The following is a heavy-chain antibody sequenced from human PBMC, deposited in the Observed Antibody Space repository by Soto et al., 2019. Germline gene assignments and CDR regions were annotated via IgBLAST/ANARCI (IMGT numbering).Heavy chain of an antibody. CDR3: ARGDKYCSGTSCFLYYFDY. V-gene: IGHV3-23*01. CDR2: ISGSGGYT. J-gene: IGHJ4*02. D-gene: IGHD2-2*01. CDR1: GFTFSTYA. Sequence: PGGSLRLSCAASGFTFSTYAMTWVRQAPGKGLEWVSGISGSGGYTYYGDSVKGRFTISRDNSQNTLYLQMNSLTAEDTAVYYCARGDKYCSGTSCFLYYFDYWGQGTLVTVSS.